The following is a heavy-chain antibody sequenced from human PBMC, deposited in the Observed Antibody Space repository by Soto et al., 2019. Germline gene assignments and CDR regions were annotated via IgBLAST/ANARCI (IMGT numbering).Heavy chain of an antibody. Sequence: SETLSLTCTVSGGSISSSSYYWGWIRQPPGKGLEWIGSIYYSGSTYYNPSLKSRVTISVDTSKNQFSLKLSSVTAADTAVYYCASQQQLVYFDYWGQGTPVTVSS. V-gene: IGHV4-39*01. D-gene: IGHD6-13*01. CDR3: ASQQQLVYFDY. CDR1: GGSISSSSYY. CDR2: IYYSGST. J-gene: IGHJ4*02.